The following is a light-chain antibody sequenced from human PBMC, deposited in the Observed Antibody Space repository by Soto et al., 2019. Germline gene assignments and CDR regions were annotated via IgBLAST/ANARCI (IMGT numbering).Light chain of an antibody. CDR3: SSYTGSSTLV. Sequence: LTQPASVSGSPGQSITISCTGTSSDVGSYNYVSWYQQHPGKVPKLMIYEVSNRPSGVSNRFSGSKSGNTASLTISGLQAEDEADYYCSSYTGSSTLVFGGGTKVTVL. V-gene: IGLV2-14*01. CDR2: EVS. J-gene: IGLJ3*02. CDR1: SSDVGSYNY.